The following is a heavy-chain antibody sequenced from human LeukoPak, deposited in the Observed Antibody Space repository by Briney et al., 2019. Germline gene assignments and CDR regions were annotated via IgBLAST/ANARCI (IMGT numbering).Heavy chain of an antibody. CDR3: ARETRSGGSLLRGNWFDP. CDR2: MYTSGSA. J-gene: IGHJ5*02. D-gene: IGHD2-15*01. V-gene: IGHV4-4*07. CDR1: GDSITGYS. Sequence: SETLSLTCSVSGDSITGYSWSWIRQPAGKGLEWIGRMYTSGSANYNPSLKSRVTISVDTSKNQFSLKLSSVTAADTAVYYCARETRSGGSLLRGNWFDPWGQGTLVTVSS.